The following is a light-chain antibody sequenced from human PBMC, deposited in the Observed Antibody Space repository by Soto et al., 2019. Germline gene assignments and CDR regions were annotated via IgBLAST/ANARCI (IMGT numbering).Light chain of an antibody. V-gene: IGLV2-14*01. Sequence: QSALTQPASVSGSPGQSITISCTGTSSDVGGYNYVSWYQQHPGKAPKLMIYDVSNRPSGVSNRSAGSKSGNTASLTISGLQAEDEADYYCSSYTSSSTPWVFGGGTQLTVL. J-gene: IGLJ3*02. CDR2: DVS. CDR1: SSDVGGYNY. CDR3: SSYTSSSTPWV.